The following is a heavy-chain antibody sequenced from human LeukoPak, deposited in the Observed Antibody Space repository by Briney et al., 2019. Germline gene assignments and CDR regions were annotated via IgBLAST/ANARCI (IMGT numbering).Heavy chain of an antibody. CDR3: AKEVAFGAGAYDV. CDR1: GFAFNSYV. J-gene: IGHJ3*01. Sequence: PGGSLRLSCAASGFAFNSYVIHWVRQAPGKGLEWVAIIWFDGSHEDYVDSVRGRFTISRDNSRNTMYLQMNSLRVEDTALYFCAKEVAFGAGAYDVWGRGTRVTVSS. CDR2: IWFDGSHE. D-gene: IGHD3-10*01. V-gene: IGHV3-33*06.